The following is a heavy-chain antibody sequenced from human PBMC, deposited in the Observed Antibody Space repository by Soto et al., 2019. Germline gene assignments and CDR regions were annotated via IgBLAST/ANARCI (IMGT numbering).Heavy chain of an antibody. D-gene: IGHD2-8*01. J-gene: IGHJ4*02. CDR3: ARGILYATTYIEY. Sequence: QVQLVQSGAEVKKPGSSVKVSCKASGDTFTTNSLNWVRQAPGQGLEWMGGIIPVVGTTKYAQKYHDRVTITGDKSTNAAYMELSSLRSDDTAVYYCARGILYATTYIEYCGQGIPVTGSS. V-gene: IGHV1-69*06. CDR2: IIPVVGTT. CDR1: GDTFTTNS.